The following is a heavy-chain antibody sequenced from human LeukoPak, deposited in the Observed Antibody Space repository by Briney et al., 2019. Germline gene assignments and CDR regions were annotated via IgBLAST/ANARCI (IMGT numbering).Heavy chain of an antibody. CDR2: IWYDGSNK. CDR1: GFTFSSYG. Sequence: GRSLRLSCAASGFTFSSYGMHWVRQAPGKGLEWVAVIWYDGSNKYYADSVKGRFTISRDNSKNTLYLQMNSLRAEDTAVYYCAKRPGIGWFDPWGQGTLVTVSS. J-gene: IGHJ5*02. CDR3: AKRPGIGWFDP. V-gene: IGHV3-33*06. D-gene: IGHD6-13*01.